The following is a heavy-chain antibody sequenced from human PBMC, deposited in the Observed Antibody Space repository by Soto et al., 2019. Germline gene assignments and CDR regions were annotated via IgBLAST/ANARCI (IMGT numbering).Heavy chain of an antibody. CDR1: GFTFSNYA. CDR2: ISSGGST. CDR3: ARRGSTTVVWNGDFEN. Sequence: EVQLLNFGGGLAQPGGSLRLSCAASGFTFSNYAMNWVRQAPGKGLEWVSVISSGGSTYYADSVKGRFTLSRDHSKNTLYLQMSSLRADNSAVYYCARRGSTTVVWNGDFENCGQGTLVTVSA. D-gene: IGHD2-2*01. J-gene: IGHJ4*02. V-gene: IGHV3-23*01.